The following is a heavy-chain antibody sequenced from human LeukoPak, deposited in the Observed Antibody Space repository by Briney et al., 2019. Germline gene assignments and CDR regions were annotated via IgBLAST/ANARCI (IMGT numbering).Heavy chain of an antibody. D-gene: IGHD6-6*01. V-gene: IGHV4-59*01. J-gene: IGHJ5*02. CDR2: IYYSGST. CDR3: SSSSSRLRWFDP. CDR1: GDSISSYY. Sequence: SETLSLTCTVSGDSISSYYWSWIPQPPGKGLEWIGYIYYSGSTNHNPSLKSRATTPVATSKNKFPLNLSSMTAATTAGYYSSSSSSRLRWFDPWGQGTLVTVSS.